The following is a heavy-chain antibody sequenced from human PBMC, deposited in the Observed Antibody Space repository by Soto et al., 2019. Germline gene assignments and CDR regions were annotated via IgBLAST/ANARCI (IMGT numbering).Heavy chain of an antibody. Sequence: EVQLVESGGGLVQPGGSLRLSCAASGFIFSNYWMHWVRQVPGKGLVWVSRINTDGRETNYADSVKGRFTVSRDNAKNTQFLQMNSLRVEDTAVYYCARDGEGYWGQGTLVTVSS. D-gene: IGHD2-21*01. V-gene: IGHV3-74*01. J-gene: IGHJ4*02. CDR2: INTDGRET. CDR3: ARDGEGY. CDR1: GFIFSNYW.